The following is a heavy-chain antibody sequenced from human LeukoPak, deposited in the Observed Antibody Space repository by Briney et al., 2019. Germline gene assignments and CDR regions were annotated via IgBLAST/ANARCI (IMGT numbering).Heavy chain of an antibody. Sequence: SETLTLTCAVYDGSFSGYYWTWIRQPPGKGLEWIGEIIDTGSTKYNPSLKSRVTISVDTSKNQFSLKLSSVTAADTAVYYCARHRGTSSGYYSMYYWGQGTLVTVSS. J-gene: IGHJ4*02. CDR1: DGSFSGYY. CDR3: ARHRGTSSGYYSMYY. V-gene: IGHV4-34*12. D-gene: IGHD3-22*01. CDR2: IIDTGST.